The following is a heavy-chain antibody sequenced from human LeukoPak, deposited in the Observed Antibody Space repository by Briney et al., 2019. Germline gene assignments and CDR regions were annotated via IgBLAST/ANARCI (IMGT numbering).Heavy chain of an antibody. Sequence: GESLKISCKGFGYSFTSYWIGWVRQMPGKGLEWMGIIYPGDSETKYSPSFQGPVTFSVDKSITTAFLQWSSLKASDTAMYYCARQAYASRFDAFDIWGQGTMVTVSS. V-gene: IGHV5-51*01. J-gene: IGHJ3*02. D-gene: IGHD3-22*01. CDR1: GYSFTSYW. CDR3: ARQAYASRFDAFDI. CDR2: IYPGDSET.